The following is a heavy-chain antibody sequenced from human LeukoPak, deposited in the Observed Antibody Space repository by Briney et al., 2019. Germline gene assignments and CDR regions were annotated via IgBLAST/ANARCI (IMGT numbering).Heavy chain of an antibody. CDR3: AKDGGEVGYCSSTSCLYYFDD. D-gene: IGHD2-2*01. J-gene: IGHJ4*02. CDR1: GFTFSSYA. Sequence: GGSLRLSCAASGFTFSSYAMSWVRQAPGKGLEWVSTISGSGDSTYYADSVKGRFTISRDNSKNTLYLQMNSLRAEDTAAYYCAKDGGEVGYCSSTSCLYYFDDWGQGTLVTVSS. CDR2: ISGSGDST. V-gene: IGHV3-23*01.